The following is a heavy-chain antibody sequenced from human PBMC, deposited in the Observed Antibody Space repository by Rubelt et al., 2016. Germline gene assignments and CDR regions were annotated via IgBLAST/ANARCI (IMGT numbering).Heavy chain of an antibody. CDR2: ISAYNGNT. Sequence: QVQLVQSGAEVKKPGASVKVSCKASGYTFTSYGLSWVRQAPGQGLEWMGWISAYNGNTNHAQKLQGRGTMTTDTSTSTAYRELRSRRSDDTAVYYCARDPYGDRHHDYWGQGTLVTVSS. J-gene: IGHJ4*02. D-gene: IGHD4-17*01. CDR3: ARDPYGDRHHDY. V-gene: IGHV1-18*01. CDR1: GYTFTSYG.